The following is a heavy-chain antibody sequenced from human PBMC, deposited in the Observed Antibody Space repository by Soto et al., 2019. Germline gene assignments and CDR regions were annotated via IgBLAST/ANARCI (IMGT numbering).Heavy chain of an antibody. Sequence: GGSLRLSCAASGFTFSYYYMSWIRQAPGKGLEWVSYISSSGSTIYYADSVKGRFTISRDNAKNSLYLQMNSLRAEDTAVYYCARDRVSGSYRYFELWGRGTLVTVSS. CDR3: ARDRVSGSYRYFEL. CDR1: GFTFSYYY. D-gene: IGHD2-15*01. J-gene: IGHJ2*01. V-gene: IGHV3-11*01. CDR2: ISSSGSTI.